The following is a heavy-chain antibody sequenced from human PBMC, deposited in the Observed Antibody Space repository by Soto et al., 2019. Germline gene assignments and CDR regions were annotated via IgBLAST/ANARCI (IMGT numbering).Heavy chain of an antibody. J-gene: IGHJ4*02. V-gene: IGHV1-69*13. Sequence: ASVKVSCKASGGTLSNYFIIWVRQAPGQGLEWMGGVIPLSGAANSAQKFQGRVTITADESTNTAFMDLSSLRSEDTAVYYCAREGFGGSYLVSWGQGTLVTVSS. D-gene: IGHD1-26*01. CDR2: VIPLSGAA. CDR1: GGTLSNYF. CDR3: AREGFGGSYLVS.